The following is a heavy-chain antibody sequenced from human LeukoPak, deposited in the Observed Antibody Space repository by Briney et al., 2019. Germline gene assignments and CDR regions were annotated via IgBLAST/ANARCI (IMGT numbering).Heavy chain of an antibody. Sequence: GGSLRLSCAAAGFTFSSYAMNWVRQAPGKGLEWVSSGHSDGTTYYADSVKGRFTVSRDNSKNTLSLQMNSLRAEDTAVYYCAKGSRIAARPTIWFDSWGQGTLVTVSS. CDR1: GFTFSSYA. CDR2: SGHSDGTT. V-gene: IGHV3-23*01. D-gene: IGHD6-6*01. CDR3: AKGSRIAARPTIWFDS. J-gene: IGHJ5*01.